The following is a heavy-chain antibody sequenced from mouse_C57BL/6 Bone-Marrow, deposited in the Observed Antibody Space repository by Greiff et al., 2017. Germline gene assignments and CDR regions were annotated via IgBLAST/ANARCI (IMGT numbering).Heavy chain of an antibody. D-gene: IGHD1-1*01. V-gene: IGHV1-39*01. Sequence: EVQLQQSGPELVKPGASVKISCKASGYSFTDYNMNWVKQSNGKSLEWIGVINPNYGTTSYNQKFKGKATLTVDKSSSTAYMQLNSLTSEDSAVYYCARTYYYGSSWYFDVWGTGTTVTVSS. J-gene: IGHJ1*03. CDR3: ARTYYYGSSWYFDV. CDR2: INPNYGTT. CDR1: GYSFTDYN.